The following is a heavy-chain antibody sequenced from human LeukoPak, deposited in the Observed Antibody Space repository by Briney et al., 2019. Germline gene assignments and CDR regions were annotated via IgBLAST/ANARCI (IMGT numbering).Heavy chain of an antibody. D-gene: IGHD3-16*02. Sequence: SETLSLTCTVSGGSIRSYYWSWIRQPPGKGLEWIGYMHHSGSTKHNPYLKSRVTISVDTSKSQFSLKLSSVTAADTAVYYCARAPPYDYVWGSYRYTVYFDYWGQGTLVPVSS. V-gene: IGHV4-59*01. CDR3: ARAPPYDYVWGSYRYTVYFDY. CDR2: MHHSGST. J-gene: IGHJ4*02. CDR1: GGSIRSYY.